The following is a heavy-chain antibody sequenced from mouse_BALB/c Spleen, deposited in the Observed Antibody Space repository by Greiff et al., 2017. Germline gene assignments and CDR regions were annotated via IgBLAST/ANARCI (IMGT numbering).Heavy chain of an antibody. J-gene: IGHJ2*01. D-gene: IGHD4-1*01. CDR2: IRSKSNNYAT. CDR3: VRQGNWDYFDY. CDR1: GFTFNTYA. V-gene: IGHV10-1*02. Sequence: EVKVVESGGGLVQPKGSLKLSCAASGFTFNTYAMNWVRQAPGKGLEWVARIRSKSNNYATYYADSVKDRFTISRDDSQSMLYLQMNNLKTEDTAMYYCVRQGNWDYFDYWGQGTTLTVSS.